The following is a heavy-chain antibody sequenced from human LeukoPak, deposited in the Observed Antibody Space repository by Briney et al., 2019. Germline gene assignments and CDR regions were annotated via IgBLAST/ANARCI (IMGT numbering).Heavy chain of an antibody. D-gene: IGHD3-22*01. CDR1: GFTFGDYA. CDR3: TRSKAYYYDSSGYSGY. CDR2: LRSKAYGGTT. Sequence: GGSLRLSCTASGFTFGDYAMSWVRQAPGKGLEGVGFLRSKAYGGTTEYAASVKGRFTISRDDSKSIAYLQMNSLKTEDTAVYYCTRSKAYYYDSSGYSGYWGQGTLVTVSS. J-gene: IGHJ4*02. V-gene: IGHV3-49*04.